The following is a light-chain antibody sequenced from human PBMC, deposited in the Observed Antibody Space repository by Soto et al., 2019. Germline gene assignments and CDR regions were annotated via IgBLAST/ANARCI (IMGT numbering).Light chain of an antibody. Sequence: DIQMTQSPSTLSASVGDRVIITCRASQSINSWLAWYQQKPGKAPKLLIYKASSLESGVPSRFSGSGSGTEVTLTIRSLPPDDVANYYGYQYKSYWTFGRGTKVE. V-gene: IGKV1-5*03. J-gene: IGKJ1*01. CDR1: QSINSW. CDR2: KAS. CDR3: YQYKSYWT.